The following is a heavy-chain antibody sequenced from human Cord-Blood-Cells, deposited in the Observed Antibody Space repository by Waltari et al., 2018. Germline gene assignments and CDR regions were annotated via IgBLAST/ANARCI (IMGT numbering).Heavy chain of an antibody. CDR3: ARGSGSYYY. Sequence: QVQLQQWGAGLLKPSESLSLTCAVHGGSFCGYYWSWIRQPPGKGLEWIGEIYHSGSTNYNPSLKSRVTISVDTSKNQFSLKLSSVTAADTAVYYCARGSGSYYYWGQGTLVTVSS. CDR1: GGSFCGYY. D-gene: IGHD1-26*01. V-gene: IGHV4-34*01. CDR2: IYHSGST. J-gene: IGHJ4*02.